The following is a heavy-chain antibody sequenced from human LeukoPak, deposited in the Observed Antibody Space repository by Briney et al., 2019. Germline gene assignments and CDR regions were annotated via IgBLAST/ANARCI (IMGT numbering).Heavy chain of an antibody. J-gene: IGHJ6*03. V-gene: IGHV1-58*02. Sequence: ASVKVSCKASGFTFTSSAMQWVRQARGQRLEWIGWIVVGSGNTNYAQKFQGRVTITRNTSISTAYMELSSLRSEDTAVYYCARGYYDFWSGYKDVYYMDVWGKGTTVTVSS. D-gene: IGHD3-3*01. CDR3: ARGYYDFWSGYKDVYYMDV. CDR2: IVVGSGNT. CDR1: GFTFTSSA.